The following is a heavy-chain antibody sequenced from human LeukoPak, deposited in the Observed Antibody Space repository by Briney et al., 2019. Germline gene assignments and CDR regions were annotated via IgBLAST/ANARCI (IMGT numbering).Heavy chain of an antibody. CDR3: AADAGGYSGYLGY. J-gene: IGHJ4*02. CDR1: GFTFTSSA. D-gene: IGHD5-12*01. Sequence: SVKVSCKASGFTFTSSAMQWVRQARGQRLEWIGWIVVGSGNTNYAQKFQERVTITRDMSTNTAYMELSSLRSEDTAVYYCAADAGGYSGYLGYWGQGTLVTVSS. CDR2: IVVGSGNT. V-gene: IGHV1-58*02.